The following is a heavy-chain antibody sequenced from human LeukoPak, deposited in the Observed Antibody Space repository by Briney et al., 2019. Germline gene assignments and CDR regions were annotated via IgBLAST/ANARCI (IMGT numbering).Heavy chain of an antibody. Sequence: SETLSPTCAVYGGSFSGYYWSWIRQPPGKGLEWIGYIYYSGSTNYNPSLKSRVTISVDTSKNQFSLKLSSVTAADTAVYYCARGFYSGWEFSPFDYWGQGTLVTVSS. J-gene: IGHJ4*02. V-gene: IGHV4-59*01. CDR3: ARGFYSGWEFSPFDY. CDR2: IYYSGST. CDR1: GGSFSGYY. D-gene: IGHD6-19*01.